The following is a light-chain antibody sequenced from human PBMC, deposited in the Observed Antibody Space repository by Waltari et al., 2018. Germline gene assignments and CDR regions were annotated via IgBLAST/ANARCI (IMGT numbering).Light chain of an antibody. CDR2: DVN. CDR3: NSYTFSNTWV. Sequence: QSALTQPASVSGSPGQSITSSCTGTISDIGEYNYVLWYQQYTGKAPTLIIFDVNKRSSGVSNRFSGSKSGNTASLTISRLQAEDAADYYCNSYTFSNTWVFGGVTKLTVL. J-gene: IGLJ3*02. V-gene: IGLV2-14*01. CDR1: ISDIGEYNY.